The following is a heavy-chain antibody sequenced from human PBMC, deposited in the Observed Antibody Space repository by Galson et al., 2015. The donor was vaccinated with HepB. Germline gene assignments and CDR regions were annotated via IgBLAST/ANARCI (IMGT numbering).Heavy chain of an antibody. CDR1: GFSFDDYT. Sequence: SLRLSCAASGFSFDDYTMHWVRQPPGKGLEWVAGISWNSGSIAYADSVKGRFTISRDNAKRSLLLGMNSLRSEDTALYYCAKDASGDSYFDSWGQGTLVIVSS. D-gene: IGHD2-21*01. CDR2: ISWNSGSI. J-gene: IGHJ4*02. CDR3: AKDASGDSYFDS. V-gene: IGHV3-9*01.